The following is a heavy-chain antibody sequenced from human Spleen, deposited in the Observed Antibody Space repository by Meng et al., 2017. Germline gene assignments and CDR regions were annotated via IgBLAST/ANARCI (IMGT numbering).Heavy chain of an antibody. V-gene: IGHV1-2*06. Sequence: SVKVSCKASGYRFTGYYIHWMRQAPGQGLEWMGRINPNTGGTTYAPKFQGRVTLTRDTSVNSAYMELSRLRSDDTAVFYCAREAYTDSFFDDWGQGALVTVSS. CDR3: AREAYTDSFFDD. D-gene: IGHD2-15*01. J-gene: IGHJ4*02. CDR1: GYRFTGYY. CDR2: INPNTGGT.